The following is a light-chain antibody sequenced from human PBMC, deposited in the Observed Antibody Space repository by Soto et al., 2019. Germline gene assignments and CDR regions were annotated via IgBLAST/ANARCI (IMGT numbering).Light chain of an antibody. J-gene: IGLJ2*01. Sequence: QLVLTQSPSASASLGASVKLTCTLSSGHSDYAIAWHQQHPQKGPRYLMRINNDGSHTKGDGIPDRFSGSRSGAERHLIISSLQSEDEADYYCQSWCTGFPVFGGGTKLTVL. CDR1: SGHSDYA. CDR2: INNDGSH. CDR3: QSWCTGFPV. V-gene: IGLV4-69*01.